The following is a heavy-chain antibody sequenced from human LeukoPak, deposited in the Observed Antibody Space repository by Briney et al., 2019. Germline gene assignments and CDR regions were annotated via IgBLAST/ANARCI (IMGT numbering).Heavy chain of an antibody. J-gene: IGHJ4*02. CDR1: GGSFSGYY. CDR2: INHSGST. Sequence: SETLSLTCAVYGGSFSGYYRSWIRQPPGKGLEWIGEINHSGSTNYNPSLTSRVTISVDTSKNQFSLKLSSVTAADTAAYYCARGRSEDIVVVVAATDFDYWGQGTLVTVSS. CDR3: ARGRSEDIVVVVAATDFDY. V-gene: IGHV4-34*01. D-gene: IGHD2-15*01.